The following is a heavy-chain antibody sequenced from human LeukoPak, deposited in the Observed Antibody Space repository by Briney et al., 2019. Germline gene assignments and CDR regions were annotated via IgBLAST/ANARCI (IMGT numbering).Heavy chain of an antibody. D-gene: IGHD5-12*01. CDR3: ARDRGSGYDPGYFDY. CDR2: INNNGVRT. CDR1: GFTLSSYA. J-gene: IGHJ4*02. Sequence: GGSLRLSCAASGFTLSSYAMSWVRQAPGKGLEWVSSINNNGVRTYYADSVKGRFTISRDNSKNTLYLQMNSLRVEDTAVYYCARDRGSGYDPGYFDYWGQGTLVTVSS. V-gene: IGHV3-23*01.